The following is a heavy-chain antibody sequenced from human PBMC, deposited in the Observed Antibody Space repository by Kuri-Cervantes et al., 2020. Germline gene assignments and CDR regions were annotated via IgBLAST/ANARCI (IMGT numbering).Heavy chain of an antibody. J-gene: IGHJ4*02. V-gene: IGHV4-39*01. CDR1: GGSISSSSYY. CDR2: IYYSGST. D-gene: IGHD3-10*01. Sequence: GSLRLSCTVSGGSISSSSYYWGWIRQPPGKGLEWIGSIYYSGSTYYNPSLKSRVTISVDTSKNQFSLKLGSVTAADTAVYYCARADYYGSGAPPDFDYWGQGTLATVPS. CDR3: ARADYYGSGAPPDFDY.